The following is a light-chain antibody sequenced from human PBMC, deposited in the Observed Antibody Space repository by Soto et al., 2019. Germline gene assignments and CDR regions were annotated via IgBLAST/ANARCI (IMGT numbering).Light chain of an antibody. J-gene: IGKJ2*01. CDR2: GAS. Sequence: EIVLTQSPGTLSLSPGERATLSCRASQSVSSIYLAWYQQKPGQAPRLLIYGASSRATGIPDRFSGSGSGTAFTLTISRLESEDFAVYYCQQYGSSPPYTFGQGTKLEIK. CDR3: QQYGSSPPYT. V-gene: IGKV3-20*01. CDR1: QSVSSIY.